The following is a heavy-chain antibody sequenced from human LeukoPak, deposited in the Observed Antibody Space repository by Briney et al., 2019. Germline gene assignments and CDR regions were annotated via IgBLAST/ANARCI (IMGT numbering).Heavy chain of an antibody. CDR1: GGTFSSYA. V-gene: IGHV1-69*13. Sequence: VKVSCKASGGTFSSYAISWVRQAPGQGLEWMGGIIPIFGTANYAQKFQGRVTITADESTSTAYMELSSLRSEDTAVYYCAREEGETMVRGVIANYYYYYMDVWGKGTTVTVSS. CDR2: IIPIFGTA. D-gene: IGHD3-10*01. CDR3: AREEGETMVRGVIANYYYYYMDV. J-gene: IGHJ6*03.